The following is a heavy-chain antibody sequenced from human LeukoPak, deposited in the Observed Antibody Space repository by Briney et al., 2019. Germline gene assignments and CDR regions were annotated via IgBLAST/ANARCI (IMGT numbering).Heavy chain of an antibody. J-gene: IGHJ5*02. D-gene: IGHD3-9*01. CDR2: INHSGST. CDR3: AYWLSTVGWFDP. Sequence: SETLSLTCTVSGGSISSSNYCWSWIRQPPGKGLEWIGQINHSGSTNYNPSLKSRVTISVDTSKNQFSLKLSSVTAADTAVYYCAYWLSTVGWFDPWGQGTLVTVSS. CDR1: GGSISSSNYC. V-gene: IGHV4-39*07.